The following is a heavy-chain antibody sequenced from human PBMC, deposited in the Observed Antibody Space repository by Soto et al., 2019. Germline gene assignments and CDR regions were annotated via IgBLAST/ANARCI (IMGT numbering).Heavy chain of an antibody. Sequence: GGSLRLSCAASGFTFRSYWMSWVRQAPGKGLEWVANIKQDGSEKFYVDSVKGRVTISRDNAKNSLYLQLNSLRVEDTAVYFCARDSAFHISSWYSRHYYGFDVRAQRTAVTGSS. CDR1: GFTFRSYW. CDR3: ARDSAFHISSWYSRHYYGFDV. CDR2: IKQDGSEK. V-gene: IGHV3-7*03. D-gene: IGHD6-13*01. J-gene: IGHJ6*02.